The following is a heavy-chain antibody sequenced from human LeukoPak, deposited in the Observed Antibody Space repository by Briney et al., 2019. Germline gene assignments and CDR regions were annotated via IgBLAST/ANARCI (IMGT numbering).Heavy chain of an antibody. CDR3: ARDPTAVSNLPSYYFDY. V-gene: IGHV3-30-3*01. CDR1: GFTFSSYA. Sequence: AGGSPRLSCAASGFTFSSYAMHWVRQAPGKGLEWVAVISYDRSITYYADSVKGRFTLSCDNSKNTLYLQMNSLSPEDTAVYYCARDPTAVSNLPSYYFDYWGQGTLVTVSS. D-gene: IGHD6-19*01. J-gene: IGHJ4*02. CDR2: ISYDRSIT.